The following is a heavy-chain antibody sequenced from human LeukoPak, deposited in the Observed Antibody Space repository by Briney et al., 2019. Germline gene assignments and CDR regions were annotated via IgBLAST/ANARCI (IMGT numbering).Heavy chain of an antibody. CDR2: ISGSGDST. CDR1: GFHYSSYE. V-gene: IGHV3-23*01. J-gene: IGHJ4*02. CDR3: ASEDSRFDY. D-gene: IGHD5-18*01. Sequence: GGSLSLLCAACGFHYSSYEVICPPHARGKALEWVSVISGSGDSTYYADSVKRRFTTSRDNSKNTVSLQMNSPRVEDTATYYCASEDSRFDYWGQGTLVTVAS.